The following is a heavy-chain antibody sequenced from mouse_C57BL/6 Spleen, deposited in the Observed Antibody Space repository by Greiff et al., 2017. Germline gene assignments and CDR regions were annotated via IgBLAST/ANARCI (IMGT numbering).Heavy chain of an antibody. CDR3: ARRDYYSNYGPFDY. V-gene: IGHV14-2*01. J-gene: IGHJ2*01. Sequence: EVQVVESGAELVKPGASVKLSCTASGFNIKDYYMHWVKQRTEQGLEWIGRIDPEDGETKYAPKFPGKATITADTSSNTAYLQLSSLTSEDTAVYYCARRDYYSNYGPFDYWGQGTTLTVSS. D-gene: IGHD2-5*01. CDR1: GFNIKDYY. CDR2: IDPEDGET.